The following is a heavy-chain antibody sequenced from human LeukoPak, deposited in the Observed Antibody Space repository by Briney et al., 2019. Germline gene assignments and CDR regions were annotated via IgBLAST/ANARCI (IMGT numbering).Heavy chain of an antibody. CDR3: ATTPPDTAMVIHYFDY. D-gene: IGHD5-18*01. CDR2: ISSSGSTI. Sequence: GGSLRLSCAASGFTFSSYEMNWVRQAPGKRLEWVSYISSSGSTIYYADSVKGRFTISRDNAKNSLYLQMNSLRAEDTAVYYCATTPPDTAMVIHYFDYWGQGTLVTVSS. V-gene: IGHV3-48*03. CDR1: GFTFSSYE. J-gene: IGHJ4*02.